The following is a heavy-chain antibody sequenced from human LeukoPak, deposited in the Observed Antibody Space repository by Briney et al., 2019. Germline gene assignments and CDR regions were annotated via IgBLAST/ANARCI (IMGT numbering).Heavy chain of an antibody. CDR2: IYYSGST. Sequence: PSETLSLTCTVSGGSISSYYWSWIRQPLGKGLEWIGYIYYSGSTNYNPSLKSRVTISVDTSKNQFSLKLSSVTAADTAVYYCARGSIRGSGFDYWGQGTLVTVSS. CDR1: GGSISSYY. CDR3: ARGSIRGSGFDY. D-gene: IGHD6-6*01. J-gene: IGHJ4*02. V-gene: IGHV4-59*01.